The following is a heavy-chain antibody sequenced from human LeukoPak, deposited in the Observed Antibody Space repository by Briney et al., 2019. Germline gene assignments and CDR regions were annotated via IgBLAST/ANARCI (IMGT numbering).Heavy chain of an antibody. J-gene: IGHJ4*02. D-gene: IGHD2-15*01. V-gene: IGHV1-2*02. Sequence: ASVKVSCKASGYTFTGYYMQWVRQAPGQGLEWMGWINPNSGGTNYAQKFQGRITMTRDTSISTVYMELSRLTSDDTAVYYYARGRHCSGGSCYLDYWGQGTLVTVSS. CDR2: INPNSGGT. CDR1: GYTFTGYY. CDR3: ARGRHCSGGSCYLDY.